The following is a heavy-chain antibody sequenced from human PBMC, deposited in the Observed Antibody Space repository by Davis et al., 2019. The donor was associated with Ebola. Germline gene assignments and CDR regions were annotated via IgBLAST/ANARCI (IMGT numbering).Heavy chain of an antibody. CDR1: GGSISSHY. V-gene: IGHV4-59*11. CDR3: ARVEHCSSISCYPGSY. J-gene: IGHJ4*02. D-gene: IGHD2-2*01. CDR2: IYYSGST. Sequence: SETLSLTCTVSGGSISSHYWSWIRQPPGKGLEWIGYIYYSGSTNYNPSLRSRVTISVDTSKTQFSLKVSSVTAADTAVYYCARVEHCSSISCYPGSYWGQGILVTVSS.